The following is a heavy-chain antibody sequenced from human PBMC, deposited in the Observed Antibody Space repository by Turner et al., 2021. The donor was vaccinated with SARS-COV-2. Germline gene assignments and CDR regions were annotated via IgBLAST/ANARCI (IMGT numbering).Heavy chain of an antibody. CDR1: GYTLTELS. CDR3: ATGYQLRVNWFDP. V-gene: IGHV1-24*01. CDR2: FDPEDGET. D-gene: IGHD2-2*01. Sequence: QVQLVQSGAEVKKPGASVKVPCNLSGYTLTELSMYWVRQAPGKGLEWMGGFDPEDGETFYAQKFQGRVTITEDTATDTAYMYRSSLRSEDTAVYYCATGYQLRVNWFDPWGQGTLVTVSS. J-gene: IGHJ5*02.